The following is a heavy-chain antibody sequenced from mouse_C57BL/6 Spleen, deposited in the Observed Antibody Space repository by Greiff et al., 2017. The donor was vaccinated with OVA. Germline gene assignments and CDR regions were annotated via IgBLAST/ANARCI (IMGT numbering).Heavy chain of an antibody. D-gene: IGHD4-1*01. V-gene: IGHV1-53*01. CDR3: ARGGDWGYFDV. J-gene: IGHJ1*03. CDR2: INPSNGGT. CDR1: GYTFTSYR. Sequence: QGQLQQPGNELGKPGASVKLSCKASGYTFTSYRMHWVKQRAGQGLGGVGKINPSNGGTNYNEKFKSKATLTVDKSSSTAYMQLSSLTSEDSAVYYCARGGDWGYFDVWGTGTTVTVSS.